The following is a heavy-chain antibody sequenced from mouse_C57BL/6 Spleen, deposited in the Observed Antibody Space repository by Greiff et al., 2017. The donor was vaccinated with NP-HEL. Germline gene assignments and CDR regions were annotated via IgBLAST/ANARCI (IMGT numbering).Heavy chain of an antibody. CDR1: GYTFTSYW. CDR2: IDPSDSYT. D-gene: IGHD1-1*01. V-gene: IGHV1-69*01. CDR3: ARRAVVATYYAMDY. Sequence: QVQLQQSGAELVMPGASVKLSCKASGYTFTSYWMHWVKQRPGQGLEWIGEIDPSDSYTNYNQKFKGKSTLTVDKSSSTAYMQLSSLTSEDSAVYYCARRAVVATYYAMDYWGQGTSVTVSS. J-gene: IGHJ4*01.